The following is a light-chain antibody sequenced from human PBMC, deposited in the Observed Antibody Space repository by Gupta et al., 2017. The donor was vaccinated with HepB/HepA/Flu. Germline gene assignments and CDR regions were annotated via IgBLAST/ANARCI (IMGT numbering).Light chain of an antibody. CDR2: KTS. V-gene: IGKV1-5*03. CDR3: QQCDEYSWS. Sequence: IQMTQSPSTLSSSVGDRVTIPCRASQSISNWVAWYQQKPGKAPKLLIYKTSHLQNGVPLRCSGRGSGTEFTLTISGLQPDDFATYYCQQCDEYSWSFGQGTKLEI. J-gene: IGKJ2*04. CDR1: QSISNW.